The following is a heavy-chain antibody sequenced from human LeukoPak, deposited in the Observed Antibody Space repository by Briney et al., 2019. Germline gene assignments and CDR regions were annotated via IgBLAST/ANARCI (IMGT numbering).Heavy chain of an antibody. CDR3: ARSWLNQPCNWFDP. CDR2: IYIGGST. V-gene: IGHV4-4*07. CDR1: GVSISSYY. D-gene: IGHD3-22*01. Sequence: SETLSLTCSVSGVSISSYYWSWIRQPAGKGLEWIGRIYIGGSTNYNPSLKSRVTMSVDTSKSQFSLRLSSVTAADTAVYYCARSWLNQPCNWFDPWGQGTLVTVSS. J-gene: IGHJ5*02.